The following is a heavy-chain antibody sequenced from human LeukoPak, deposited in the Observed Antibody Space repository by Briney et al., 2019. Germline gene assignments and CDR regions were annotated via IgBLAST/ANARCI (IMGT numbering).Heavy chain of an antibody. D-gene: IGHD5-12*01. CDR2: IYTSGST. J-gene: IGHJ4*02. Sequence: KPSETLSLTCTVSGGSISSYYWSWIRQPPGKGLEWIGYIYTSGSTNYNPSLKSRVTISVDTSKNQFSLKLSSVTAADTAVYYCARAPPTVAPFDYWGQGTLVTVSS. V-gene: IGHV4-4*09. CDR3: ARAPPTVAPFDY. CDR1: GGSISSYY.